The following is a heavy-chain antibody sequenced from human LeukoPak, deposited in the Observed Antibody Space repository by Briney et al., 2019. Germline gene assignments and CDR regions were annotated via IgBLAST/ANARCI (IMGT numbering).Heavy chain of an antibody. D-gene: IGHD3-16*02. Sequence: ASVKVSCKASGYTFTSYGISWVRQAPGQGLEWMGWISAYNGNTNYAQKLQGRVTMTTDTSTSTAYMEPRSLRSDDTAVYYCARGGHDYVWGSYRYEGYFDYWGQGTLVTVSS. CDR2: ISAYNGNT. CDR1: GYTFTSYG. J-gene: IGHJ4*02. CDR3: ARGGHDYVWGSYRYEGYFDY. V-gene: IGHV1-18*01.